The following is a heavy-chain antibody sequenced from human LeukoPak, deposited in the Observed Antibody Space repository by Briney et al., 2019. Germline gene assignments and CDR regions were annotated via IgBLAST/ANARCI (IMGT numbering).Heavy chain of an antibody. CDR2: TNAGNGNT. D-gene: IGHD6-19*01. V-gene: IGHV1-3*01. CDR1: GYTFTSYA. CDR3: ARGRYSSGWYGGFDAFDI. J-gene: IGHJ3*02. Sequence: ASVKVSCKASGYTFTSYAMHWVRQAPGQRLEWMGWTNAGNGNTKYSQKFQGRVTITRDTSASTAYMELSSLRSEDTAVYYCARGRYSSGWYGGFDAFDIWGQGTMVTVSS.